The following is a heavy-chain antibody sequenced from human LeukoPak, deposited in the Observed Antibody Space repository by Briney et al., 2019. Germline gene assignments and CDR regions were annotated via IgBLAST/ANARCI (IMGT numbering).Heavy chain of an antibody. CDR2: IYYSGST. CDR1: GGSISSYY. V-gene: IGHV4-59*01. CDR3: ARDAYGGNPPYFDC. J-gene: IGHJ4*02. D-gene: IGHD4-23*01. Sequence: KPSETLSLTCTVSGGSISSYYWSWIRQPPGKGLEWIGYIYYSGSTNYNPSLKSRVTISVDTSKNQFSLKLSSVTAADTAVYYCARDAYGGNPPYFDCWGQGTLVTVSS.